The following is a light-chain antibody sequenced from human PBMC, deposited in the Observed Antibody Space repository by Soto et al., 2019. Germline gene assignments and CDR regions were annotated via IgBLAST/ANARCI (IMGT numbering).Light chain of an antibody. CDR1: QSVSSY. J-gene: IGKJ1*01. CDR2: DAS. CDR3: QQRSNWPPT. Sequence: EILLTQSPATVSLSPGERATLSCRASQSVSSYLAWYQQKPGQAPRLRIYDASNRATGIPARFSGSGSGTDFTLTISSREPEDFAVYYCQQRSNWPPTFGQGTKVEIK. V-gene: IGKV3-11*01.